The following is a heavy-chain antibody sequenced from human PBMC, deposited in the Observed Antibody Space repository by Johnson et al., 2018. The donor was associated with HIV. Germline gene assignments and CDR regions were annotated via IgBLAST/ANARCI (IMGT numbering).Heavy chain of an antibody. J-gene: IGHJ3*02. D-gene: IGHD6-6*01. CDR1: GFTFSSNY. CDR3: ARAVDSSTSSCAFDI. CDR2: IRYDGSNK. Sequence: QVQLVESGGGLIQPGGSLRLSCAASGFTFSSNYMSWVRQAPGKGLEWVAFIRYDGSNKYYADSVKGRFTISRDNSKNTLYLQMNSLRAEDTAVYYCARAVDSSTSSCAFDIWGQGTMVTVSS. V-gene: IGHV3-30*02.